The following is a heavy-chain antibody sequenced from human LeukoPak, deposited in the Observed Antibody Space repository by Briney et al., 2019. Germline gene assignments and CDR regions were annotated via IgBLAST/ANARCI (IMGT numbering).Heavy chain of an antibody. CDR2: ISYDGSNK. CDR1: GFTFSSYG. CDR3: AKGGSRQWLAPYYFDY. V-gene: IGHV3-30*18. Sequence: GGSLRLSCAASGFTFSSYGMHWVRQAPGKGLEWVAVISYDGSNKYYADSMKGRFTISRDNSKNTLYLQMNSLRAEDTAVYYCAKGGSRQWLAPYYFDYWGQGTLVTVSS. D-gene: IGHD6-19*01. J-gene: IGHJ4*02.